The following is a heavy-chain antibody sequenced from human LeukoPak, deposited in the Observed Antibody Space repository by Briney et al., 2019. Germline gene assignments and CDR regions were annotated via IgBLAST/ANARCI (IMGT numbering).Heavy chain of an antibody. J-gene: IGHJ4*02. CDR3: ARHIYTGPDYYFDY. CDR1: GFTFSRYW. Sequence: GGSLRLSCAASGFTFSRYWMHWVRQAPGKGLVWVSRINTDGSSTSYADSVKDRFTIARDNAKNTLYLQMNSLRAEDTAVYYCARHIYTGPDYYFDYWGQGTLVTVSS. CDR2: INTDGSST. D-gene: IGHD2-2*02. V-gene: IGHV3-74*01.